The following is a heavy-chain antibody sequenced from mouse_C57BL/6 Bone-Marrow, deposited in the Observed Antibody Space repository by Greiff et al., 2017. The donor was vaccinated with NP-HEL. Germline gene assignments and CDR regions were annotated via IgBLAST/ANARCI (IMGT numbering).Heavy chain of an antibody. CDR2: INPNNGGT. Sequence: VQLQQSGPELVKPGASVKIPCKASGYTFTDYNMDWVKQSHGKSLEWIGDINPNNGGTIYNQKFKGKATLTVDKSSSTAYMELRSLTSEDTAVYYCARRWVYYDYPYWYFDVWGTGTTVTVSS. D-gene: IGHD2-4*01. J-gene: IGHJ1*03. CDR1: GYTFTDYN. CDR3: ARRWVYYDYPYWYFDV. V-gene: IGHV1-18*01.